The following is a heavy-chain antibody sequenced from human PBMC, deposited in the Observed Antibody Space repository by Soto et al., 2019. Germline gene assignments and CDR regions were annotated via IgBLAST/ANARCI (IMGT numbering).Heavy chain of an antibody. D-gene: IGHD1-1*01. V-gene: IGHV3-48*02. Sequence: GGSLRLSCAASGFPFSFYSMNWVRQAPGKGLEWISYITSTSSAINYADSVRGRFTISRDNAMRSLFLHMNSLRDEDTAVYYCARDGKGAAYTHGPYFFDYWGQGALVTVSS. CDR2: ITSTSSAI. CDR1: GFPFSFYS. J-gene: IGHJ4*02. CDR3: ARDGKGAAYTHGPYFFDY.